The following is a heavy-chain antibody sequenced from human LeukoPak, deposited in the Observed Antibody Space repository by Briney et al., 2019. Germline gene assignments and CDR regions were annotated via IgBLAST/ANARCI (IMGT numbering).Heavy chain of an antibody. CDR2: ISGSGVDT. J-gene: IGHJ4*02. D-gene: IGHD3-10*01. V-gene: IGHV3-23*01. CDR1: GLSFSPYA. CDR3: ASGTYRLGDY. Sequence: GGSLRLSCAASGLSFSPYAMSWVRQAPGKGLEWVAGISGSGVDTHYAGSVNGRFSISRDNSANTLYLQMNSLREEDTALYYCASGTYRLGDYWGQGTQVAVSP.